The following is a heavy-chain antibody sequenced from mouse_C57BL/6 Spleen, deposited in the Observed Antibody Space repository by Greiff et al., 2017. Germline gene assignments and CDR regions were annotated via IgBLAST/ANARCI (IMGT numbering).Heavy chain of an antibody. D-gene: IGHD2-5*01. CDR1: GFTFSDYY. Sequence: EVHLVESEGGLVQPGRSMKLSCTASGFTFSDYYMAWGRQVPETGLEWVANINYDGSSTYYLDSLKSRFIISRDNAKNILYLQMSSLKSEDTATYYCARGSNYPYWYFDVWGTGTTVTVSS. V-gene: IGHV5-16*01. J-gene: IGHJ1*03. CDR3: ARGSNYPYWYFDV. CDR2: INYDGSST.